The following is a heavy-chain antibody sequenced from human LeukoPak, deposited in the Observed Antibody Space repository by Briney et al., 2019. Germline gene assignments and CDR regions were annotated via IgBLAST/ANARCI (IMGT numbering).Heavy chain of an antibody. Sequence: PSETLSLTCTVSGGSISSYYWSWIRQPAGKGLEWIGRIYTSGSTNYNPSLKSRVTMSVDTSKNQFSLKLSSVTAADTAVYYCARETDSSGWYREDYWGQGTLVTASS. CDR1: GGSISSYY. J-gene: IGHJ4*02. CDR3: ARETDSSGWYREDY. D-gene: IGHD6-19*01. V-gene: IGHV4-4*07. CDR2: IYTSGST.